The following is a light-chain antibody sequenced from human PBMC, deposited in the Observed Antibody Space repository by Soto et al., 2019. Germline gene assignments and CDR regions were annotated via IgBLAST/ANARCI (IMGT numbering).Light chain of an antibody. CDR1: QSVSSNS. CDR3: EQYTGSPLT. V-gene: IGKV3-20*01. Sequence: EIVLTQSPGTLSLSPGERATLSCRASQSVSSNSLAWYQQKPGQAPTLLIYGASSRATGIPDRFSGGGSGTDFTLTISRLEPEDFAVYYCEQYTGSPLTFGGGTKV. J-gene: IGKJ4*01. CDR2: GAS.